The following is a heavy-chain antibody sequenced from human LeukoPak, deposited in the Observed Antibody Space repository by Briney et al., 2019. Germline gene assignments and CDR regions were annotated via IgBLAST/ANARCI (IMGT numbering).Heavy chain of an antibody. CDR1: GDSVSSNSAA. V-gene: IGHV6-1*01. CDR2: TYYRSKWYN. CDR3: AREEYAAGINWFDP. Sequence: SQTLSLTCAISGDSVSSNSAAWNWIRQPPSRSLEWLGRTYYRSKWYNDYAVSVKSRITINPDTSKNQFSLQLNSVTPEDTAVYYCAREEYAAGINWFDPWGQGTLVTVSS. J-gene: IGHJ5*02. D-gene: IGHD6-19*01.